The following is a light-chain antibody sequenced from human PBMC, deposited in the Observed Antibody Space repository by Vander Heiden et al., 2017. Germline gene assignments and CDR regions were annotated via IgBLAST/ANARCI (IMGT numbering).Light chain of an antibody. Sequence: DIQLTQSPSFLSASVGDRVTITCRASQGISSYLAWYQQKPGKAPKLLIYATSTLQSGVPSRFSGSGSGTEFTLTISSLQPEDFATYYCQQLNRSPITFGGGTKVXIK. CDR3: QQLNRSPIT. CDR1: QGISSY. V-gene: IGKV1-9*01. J-gene: IGKJ4*01. CDR2: ATS.